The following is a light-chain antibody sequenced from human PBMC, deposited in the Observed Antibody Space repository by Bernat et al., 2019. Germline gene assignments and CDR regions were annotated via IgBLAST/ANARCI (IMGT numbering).Light chain of an antibody. CDR3: SSYAVSNNLL. CDR2: EVS. V-gene: IGLV2-8*01. Sequence: QSALTQPPSASGSPGQSVTISCTGSSSDVGGYNSVSWYQQHPGKAPKLMIYEVSKRPSGVPDRFSGSKSGNTASLTVSGLQAEDEAEYYCSSYAVSNNLLFGGGTKLTVL. CDR1: SSDVGGYNS. J-gene: IGLJ2*01.